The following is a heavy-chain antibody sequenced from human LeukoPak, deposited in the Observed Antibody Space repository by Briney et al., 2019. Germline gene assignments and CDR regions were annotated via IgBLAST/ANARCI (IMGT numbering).Heavy chain of an antibody. V-gene: IGHV4-34*01. J-gene: IGHJ4*02. CDR1: GGSFSGYY. CDR2: INHSGTT. CDR3: ASNGPLLSDTSRYYFDS. D-gene: IGHD3-22*01. Sequence: SETLSLTCAVYGGSFSGYYWSWVRQPPGKGLEWIGEINHSGTTNYNPSLKSRLTISVDTAKNQFSLNLSSLTAADTAVYYCASNGPLLSDTSRYYFDSWGQGTLATVSS.